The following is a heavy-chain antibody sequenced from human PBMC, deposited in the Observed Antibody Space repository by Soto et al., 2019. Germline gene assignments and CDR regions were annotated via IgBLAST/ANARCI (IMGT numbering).Heavy chain of an antibody. J-gene: IGHJ3*02. CDR2: ISYDGSNK. Sequence: GGSLRLSCAASGFTFSSYAMHWVRQAPGKGLEWVAVISYDGSNKYYADSVKGRFTISRDNSKNTLYLQMNSLRAEDTAVYYCARDATVTKGAFDIWGQGTMVTVSS. CDR3: ARDATVTKGAFDI. CDR1: GFTFSSYA. D-gene: IGHD4-17*01. V-gene: IGHV3-30-3*01.